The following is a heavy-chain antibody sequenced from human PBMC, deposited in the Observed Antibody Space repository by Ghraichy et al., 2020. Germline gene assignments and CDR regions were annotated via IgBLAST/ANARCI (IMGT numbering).Heavy chain of an antibody. Sequence: SPTLSLTCNVSGASVSSAYHYWSWIRQPPGKGLEWIAYIYYTGNTDYNPSLKSRLAISMDTSKNQFSPQLSSVTAADTAMYYCATHASMTYDSFDIWGQGTLVTVSS. D-gene: IGHD2-2*01. J-gene: IGHJ3*02. CDR1: GASVSSAYHY. V-gene: IGHV4-61*01. CDR2: IYYTGNT. CDR3: ATHASMTYDSFDI.